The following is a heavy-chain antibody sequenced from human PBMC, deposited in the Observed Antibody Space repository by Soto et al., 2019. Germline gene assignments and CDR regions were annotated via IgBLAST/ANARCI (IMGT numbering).Heavy chain of an antibody. J-gene: IGHJ3*02. D-gene: IGHD1-1*01. V-gene: IGHV1-2*02. CDR3: ARDVLFWSNVGDAFDI. CDR1: GYTFTGYY. CDR2: INPNSGGT. Sequence: QVQLVQSGAEVKKPGASVKVSCKASGYTFTGYYMHWVRQAPGQGLEWMGWINPNSGGTNYAQKFQGRVTMTRDTSISTAYMELSRLRSDDTAVYYCARDVLFWSNVGDAFDIWGQGTMVTVSS.